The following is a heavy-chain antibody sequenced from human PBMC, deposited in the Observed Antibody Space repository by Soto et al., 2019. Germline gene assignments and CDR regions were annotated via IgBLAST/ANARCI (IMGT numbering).Heavy chain of an antibody. CDR1: GFTFSSYA. CDR2: ISYDGSNK. V-gene: IGHV3-30-3*01. Sequence: GGSLRLSCAASGFTFSSYAMHWVRQAPGKGLEWVAVISYDGSNKYYADSVKGRFTISRDNSKNTLYLQMNSLRAEDTAGDYCARDPANYISGGFFDYWGQGTLVTVSS. CDR3: ARDPANYISGGFFDY. D-gene: IGHD2-15*01. J-gene: IGHJ4*02.